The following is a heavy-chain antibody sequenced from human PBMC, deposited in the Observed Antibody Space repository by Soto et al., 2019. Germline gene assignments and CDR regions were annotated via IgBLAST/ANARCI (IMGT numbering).Heavy chain of an antibody. V-gene: IGHV1-3*01. CDR2: INGGNGNT. Sequence: ASVKVSCKASEYTFTSYTMHWVRQAPGQRLEWMGWINGGNGNTKYSQKFQGRVTITRDTSASTAYMELSSLRSDDTAVYYCARELQGLYYFDYWGQGALVTVSS. CDR1: EYTFTSYT. J-gene: IGHJ4*02. CDR3: ARELQGLYYFDY. D-gene: IGHD4-4*01.